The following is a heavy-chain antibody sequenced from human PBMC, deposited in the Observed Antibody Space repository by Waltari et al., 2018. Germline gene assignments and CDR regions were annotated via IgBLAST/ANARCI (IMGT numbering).Heavy chain of an antibody. CDR1: GGSFSGYY. CDR3: ARRTIFGVVIIDY. CDR2: INHSGST. D-gene: IGHD3-3*01. Sequence: QVQLQQWGAGLLKPSETLSLTCAVYGGSFSGYYWSWIRQPPGKGLEWIGEINHSGSTNSNPSLKSRVTISVDTSKNQFSLKLSSVTAADTAVYYCARRTIFGVVIIDYWGQGTLVTVSS. V-gene: IGHV4-34*01. J-gene: IGHJ4*02.